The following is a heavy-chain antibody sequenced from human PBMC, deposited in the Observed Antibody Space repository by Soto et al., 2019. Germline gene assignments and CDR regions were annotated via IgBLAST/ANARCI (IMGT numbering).Heavy chain of an antibody. CDR3: ARDKLKSLLWFEGTDGNWFDP. J-gene: IGHJ5*02. CDR2: INPSGGST. V-gene: IGHV1-46*01. Sequence: ASVKVSCKASGYTFTSYYMHWVRQAPGQGLEWMGIINPSGGSTSYAQKFQGRVTMTRDTSTSTVYMELSSLRSEDTAVYYCARDKLKSLLWFEGTDGNWFDPWGQGTLVTVSS. D-gene: IGHD3-10*01. CDR1: GYTFTSYY.